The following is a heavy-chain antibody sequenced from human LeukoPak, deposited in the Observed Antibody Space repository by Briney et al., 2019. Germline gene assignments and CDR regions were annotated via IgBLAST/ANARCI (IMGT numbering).Heavy chain of an antibody. CDR2: INPNSGGT. CDR1: GYTFTGYY. D-gene: IGHD3-22*01. J-gene: IGHJ4*02. Sequence: ASVKVPCKASGYTFTGYYMHWVRQAPGQGLEWMGWINPNSGGTNYAQKFQGRVTMTRDTSISTAYMELSRLRSDDTAVYYCARDSYYDSSGLKDYWGQGTLVTVSS. CDR3: ARDSYYDSSGLKDY. V-gene: IGHV1-2*02.